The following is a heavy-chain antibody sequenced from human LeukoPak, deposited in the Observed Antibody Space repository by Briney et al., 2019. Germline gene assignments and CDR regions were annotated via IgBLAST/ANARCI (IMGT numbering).Heavy chain of an antibody. D-gene: IGHD2-2*01. CDR1: GGTFSSYA. CDR3: AREKGYCSSTSCSPDY. Sequence: GASVKVSCKASGGTFSSYAISWVRQAPGQGLEWMGGIIPIFGTANYAQKFQGRVTITADESTSTAYMELSSLRSEDTAVYYCAREKGYCSSTSCSPDYWRQGTLVTVSS. V-gene: IGHV1-69*13. J-gene: IGHJ4*02. CDR2: IIPIFGTA.